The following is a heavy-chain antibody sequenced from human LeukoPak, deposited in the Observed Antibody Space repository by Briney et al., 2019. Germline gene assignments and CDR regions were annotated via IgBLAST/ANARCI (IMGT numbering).Heavy chain of an antibody. CDR3: ARDRSSDWPLYYGMDV. CDR1: GFTFITYA. V-gene: IGHV3-7*01. J-gene: IGHJ6*02. D-gene: IGHD6-25*01. CDR2: IKEDGDEK. Sequence: TGGSLRLSCAASGFTFITYAMTWVRQAPGKGLEWVANIKEDGDEKNYVDSVKGRFTISRDNAKNSLYLQMTSLRGEDTAVYYCARDRSSDWPLYYGMDVWGQGTTVTVSS.